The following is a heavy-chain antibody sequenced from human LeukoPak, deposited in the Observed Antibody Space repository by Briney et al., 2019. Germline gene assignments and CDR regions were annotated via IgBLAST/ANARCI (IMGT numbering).Heavy chain of an antibody. CDR2: IWDDGSET. V-gene: IGHV3-33*06. J-gene: IGHJ4*02. CDR3: TKSDCSYISCYVLDY. D-gene: IGHD2-2*01. Sequence: GGSLRLSCAASGFTFRSYGMHWVRQAPDKGLEWVAVIWDDGSETFHADSVQGRFTISRDNSKDTLYLQMNSLRAEDTAVYYCTKSDCSYISCYVLDYWGQGTQVTVPS. CDR1: GFTFRSYG.